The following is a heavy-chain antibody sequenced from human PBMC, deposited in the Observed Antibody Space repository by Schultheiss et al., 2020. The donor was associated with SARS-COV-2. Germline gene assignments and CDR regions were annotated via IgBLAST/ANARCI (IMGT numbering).Heavy chain of an antibody. CDR1: GGSISSSSYY. J-gene: IGHJ3*01. Sequence: SETLSLTCTVSGGSISSSSYYWGWIRQPPGKGLEWIGRIYTSGSTNYNPSLKSRVTMSVDTSENQFSLKLSSVTAADTALYFCARVAEPRRDAFDLWGQGTVVTVSS. CDR2: IYTSGST. V-gene: IGHV4-39*07. CDR3: ARVAEPRRDAFDL. D-gene: IGHD1-14*01.